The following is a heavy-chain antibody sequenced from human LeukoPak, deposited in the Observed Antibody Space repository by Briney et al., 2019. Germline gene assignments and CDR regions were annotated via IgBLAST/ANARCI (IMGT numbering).Heavy chain of an antibody. J-gene: IGHJ4*02. CDR1: GFSFSTYG. Sequence: GGSLRLSCAASGFSFSTYGMHWVRQAPGKGQEWVALIWNAGTNTYYADSVKGRFTISRDNSKNTLYLQMNSLRAEDTAVYYCAGDTPPGGDYYFDYWGQGTLVIVSS. D-gene: IGHD3-16*01. V-gene: IGHV3-33*01. CDR2: IWNAGTNT. CDR3: AGDTPPGGDYYFDY.